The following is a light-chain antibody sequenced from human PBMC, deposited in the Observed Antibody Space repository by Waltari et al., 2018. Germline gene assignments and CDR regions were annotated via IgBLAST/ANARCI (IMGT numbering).Light chain of an antibody. Sequence: DIQMTQSPSSLSASVGDRVPTTCRASKSISSYLNWYQQKPGKAPKILIYAASSLQSGVPSSFSGSGSGTDFTLTISSLQTEDFATYYCQQSYSLYTFGQGTKLEIK. V-gene: IGKV1-39*01. CDR3: QQSYSLYT. J-gene: IGKJ2*01. CDR2: AAS. CDR1: KSISSY.